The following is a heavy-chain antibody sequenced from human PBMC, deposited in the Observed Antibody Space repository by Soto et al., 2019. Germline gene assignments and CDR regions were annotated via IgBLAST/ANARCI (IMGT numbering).Heavy chain of an antibody. CDR3: ARDPNFSGSYYFDY. D-gene: IGHD1-26*01. V-gene: IGHV1-3*01. J-gene: IGHJ4*02. CDR2: INAGNGNT. CDR1: GYTFTSYA. Sequence: ASVKVSCKASGYTFTSYAMHWVRQAPGQRLEWMGWINAGNGNTKYSQKFQGRVTITRDTSASTAYMELSSLRSEDTAVYYCARDPNFSGSYYFDYWGQGTLVTVSS.